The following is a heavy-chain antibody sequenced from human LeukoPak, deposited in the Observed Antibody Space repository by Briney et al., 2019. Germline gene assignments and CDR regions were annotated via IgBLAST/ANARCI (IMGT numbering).Heavy chain of an antibody. CDR2: IYHSGST. CDR1: GYSISSGYF. Sequence: SETLSLTCTDSGYSISSGYFWGWIRQPPGKGLECIRTIYHSGSTYYNPSLKSRVTISVDTSKNQFSLKLNSVTAADTAVYYCARIYGSSWFLNWFDPWGQGTLVTVSS. V-gene: IGHV4-38-2*02. CDR3: ARIYGSSWFLNWFDP. D-gene: IGHD6-13*01. J-gene: IGHJ5*02.